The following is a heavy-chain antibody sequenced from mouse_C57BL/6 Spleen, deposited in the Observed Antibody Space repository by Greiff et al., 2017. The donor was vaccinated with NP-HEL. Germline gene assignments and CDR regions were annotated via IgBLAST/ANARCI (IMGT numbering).Heavy chain of an antibody. Sequence: VQLQQSGAELVRPGASVKLSCKASGYTFTDYYINWVKQRPGQGLEWIARIYPGSGNTYYNEKFKGKATLTAEKSSSTAYMQLSSLTSEDSAVYFCARDGSSSGYFDYWGQGTTLTVAS. CDR1: GYTFTDYY. V-gene: IGHV1-76*01. CDR3: ARDGSSSGYFDY. J-gene: IGHJ2*01. D-gene: IGHD1-1*01. CDR2: IYPGSGNT.